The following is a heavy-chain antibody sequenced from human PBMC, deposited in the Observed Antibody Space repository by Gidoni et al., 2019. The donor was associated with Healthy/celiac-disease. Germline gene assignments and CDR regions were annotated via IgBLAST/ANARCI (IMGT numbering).Heavy chain of an antibody. V-gene: IGHV3-30-3*01. CDR3: ARDRHGSTMSPNYFDY. J-gene: IGHJ4*02. CDR1: GFTFSSYA. CDR2: ISYDGSNK. Sequence: QVQLVESGGGVVQPGRSLRLPCAASGFTFSSYARHWVRQAPGKGLEWVAVISYDGSNKYYADSVKGRFTISRDNSKNTLYLQMNSLRAEDTAVYYCARDRHGSTMSPNYFDYWGQGTLVTVSS. D-gene: IGHD3-22*01.